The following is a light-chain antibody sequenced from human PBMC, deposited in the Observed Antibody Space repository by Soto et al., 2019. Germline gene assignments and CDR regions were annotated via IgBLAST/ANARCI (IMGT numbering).Light chain of an antibody. J-gene: IGKJ1*01. V-gene: IGKV3-20*01. CDR2: GAY. CDR3: QQYGTAPWT. Sequence: EVVLTQSPGTLSLSSGERATLSCRASQSVINSYLAWYQQKPGQAPRLLLYGAYNRATGIPDRFSGSGSGTDFTLTISRLEPEDFAVYYCQQYGTAPWTFGQGTKVDIK. CDR1: QSVINSY.